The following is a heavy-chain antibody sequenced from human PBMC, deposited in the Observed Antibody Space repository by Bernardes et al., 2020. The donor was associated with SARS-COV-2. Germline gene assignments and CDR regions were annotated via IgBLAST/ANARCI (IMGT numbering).Heavy chain of an antibody. D-gene: IGHD3-10*01. J-gene: IGHJ5*02. CDR3: ARNGLLWFGAIGWFDP. CDR2: IYSGGST. CDR1: GFTVRSTY. Sequence: VGPLLLSCAASGFTVRSTYMSWVRQAPGPGLAWVSVIYSGGSTYYADSVKGRFTISRDNSKNTLYLQMNSLRAEDTAVYYCARNGLLWFGAIGWFDPWGQGTLVTVSS. V-gene: IGHV3-66*01.